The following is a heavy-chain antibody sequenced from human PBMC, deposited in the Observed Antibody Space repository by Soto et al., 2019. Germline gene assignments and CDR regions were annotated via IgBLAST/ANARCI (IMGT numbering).Heavy chain of an antibody. V-gene: IGHV5-51*01. D-gene: IGHD2-2*01. J-gene: IGHJ4*02. CDR3: GKHAGYCSSTTCSSADY. Sequence: PGESLKISCRGSGFTFTNYWIAWVRQMPGKGLGWVGIIYPGDSETSYSPSFQGQVIISADKSINTAYLQWSSLKASDTAMYYCGKHAGYCSSTTCSSADYWGQGTLVTVSS. CDR2: IYPGDSET. CDR1: GFTFTNYW.